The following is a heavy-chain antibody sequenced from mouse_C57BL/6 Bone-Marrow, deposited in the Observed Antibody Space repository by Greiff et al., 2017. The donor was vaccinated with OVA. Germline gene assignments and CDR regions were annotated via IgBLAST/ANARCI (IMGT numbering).Heavy chain of an antibody. CDR2: IHPNSGST. V-gene: IGHV1-64*01. D-gene: IGHD3-1*01. CDR1: GYTFTSYW. Sequence: QVQLHQPGAELVKPGASVKLSCKASGYTFTSYWMHWVKQRPGQGLEWIGMIHPNSGSTNYNEKFKSKATLTVDKSSSTAYMQLSSLTSEDSAVYYCARQLYWFAYWGQGTLVTVSA. J-gene: IGHJ3*01. CDR3: ARQLYWFAY.